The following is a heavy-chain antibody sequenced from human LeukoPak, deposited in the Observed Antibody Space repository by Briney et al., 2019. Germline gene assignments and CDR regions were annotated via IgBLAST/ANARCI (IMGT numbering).Heavy chain of an antibody. V-gene: IGHV3-30*03. CDR2: ISYDGSNK. J-gene: IGHJ4*02. D-gene: IGHD6-19*01. CDR1: GFTFSSYG. Sequence: PGGSLRLSCAASGFTFSSYGMHWVRQAPGKGLEWVAVISYDGSNKYYADSVKGRFTISRDNSKSTLYLQMNSLRAEDTAVYYCARDGSKAVAGIFDYWGQGTLVTVSS. CDR3: ARDGSKAVAGIFDY.